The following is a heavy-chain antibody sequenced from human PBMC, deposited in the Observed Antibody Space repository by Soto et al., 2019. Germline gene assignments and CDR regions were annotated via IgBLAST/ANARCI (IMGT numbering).Heavy chain of an antibody. J-gene: IGHJ6*02. CDR2: INHSGST. CDR1: GGSFSGYY. D-gene: IGHD3-10*01. CDR3: ARDLSFDYYGSGSPTYYYYYGMDV. V-gene: IGHV4-34*01. Sequence: PSETLSLTCAVYGGSFSGYYWSWIRQPPGKGLEWMGEINHSGSTNYNPSLKSRVTISVDTSKNQFSLKLSSVTAADTAVYYCARDLSFDYYGSGSPTYYYYYGMDVWGQGTTVTVSS.